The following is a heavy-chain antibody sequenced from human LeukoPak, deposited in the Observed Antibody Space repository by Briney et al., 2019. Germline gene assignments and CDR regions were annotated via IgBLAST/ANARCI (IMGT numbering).Heavy chain of an antibody. D-gene: IGHD5-18*01. Sequence: GESLKISCKGSGYSFTSYWIGWVRQMPGKGLEWMGIIYPGDSDTRYSPSFQGQVTISADKSISTAYLQWSSLKASDTAMYYCARLCEYSYVPYYFDYWGQGTLVTVSS. CDR1: GYSFTSYW. J-gene: IGHJ4*02. CDR3: ARLCEYSYVPYYFDY. CDR2: IYPGDSDT. V-gene: IGHV5-51*01.